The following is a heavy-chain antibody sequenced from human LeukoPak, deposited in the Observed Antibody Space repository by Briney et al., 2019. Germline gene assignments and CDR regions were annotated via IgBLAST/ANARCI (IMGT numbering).Heavy chain of an antibody. J-gene: IGHJ4*02. Sequence: GGSLRLSCRTSGFAFNNYAMNWVRQPPGKGLEWVSGISGFNTYYADSVNGRFTISRDNSKNVLYLQTNRLRVEDTAVYYCVKDVCTSPRCLLYSDSWGQGALVTVSS. V-gene: IGHV3-23*01. CDR3: VKDVCTSPRCLLYSDS. D-gene: IGHD2-2*01. CDR2: ISGFNT. CDR1: GFAFNNYA.